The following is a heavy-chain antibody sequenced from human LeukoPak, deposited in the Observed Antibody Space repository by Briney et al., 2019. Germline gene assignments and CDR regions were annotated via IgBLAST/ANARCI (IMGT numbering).Heavy chain of an antibody. CDR1: GGTFSSYA. J-gene: IGHJ4*02. CDR3: ARGYDYGDAPPFFDY. CDR2: IIPIFGTA. D-gene: IGHD4-17*01. Sequence: ASVKVSCKASGGTFSSYAISWVRQAPGQGLEWMGRIIPIFGTANYAQKFQGRVTITTDESTSTAYMELSSLRSEDTAVYYCARGYDYGDAPPFFDYWGLGTLVTVSS. V-gene: IGHV1-69*05.